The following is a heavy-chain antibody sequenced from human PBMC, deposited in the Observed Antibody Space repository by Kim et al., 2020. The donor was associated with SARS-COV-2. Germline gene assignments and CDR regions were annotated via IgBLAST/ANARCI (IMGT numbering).Heavy chain of an antibody. V-gene: IGHV1-18*01. CDR2: ISAYNGNT. D-gene: IGHD3-3*01. J-gene: IGHJ1*01. Sequence: ASVKVSCKASGYTFTSYGISWVRQAPGQGLEWMGWISAYNGNTNYPQKLQGRVTMTTDTSTSTAYMELRSLRSDDTAVYYCARAPENQVDFWSGYMYFQHWGQGTLVTVSS. CDR1: GYTFTSYG. CDR3: ARAPENQVDFWSGYMYFQH.